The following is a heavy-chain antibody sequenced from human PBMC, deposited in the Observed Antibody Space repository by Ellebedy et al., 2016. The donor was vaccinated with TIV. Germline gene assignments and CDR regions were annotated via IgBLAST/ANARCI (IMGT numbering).Heavy chain of an antibody. V-gene: IGHV4-59*08. CDR1: GGSISSYY. CDR3: ARTFSPHCSSGVCYMAYYFDY. D-gene: IGHD2-8*01. Sequence: MPGGSLRLSCTVSGGSISSYYWSWIRQPPGKGLEWIGYIYYSGSTNYNPSLKSRVTISVDTSKNQFSLKLSSVTAADTAVYYCARTFSPHCSSGVCYMAYYFDYWGQGTLVTVSS. CDR2: IYYSGST. J-gene: IGHJ4*02.